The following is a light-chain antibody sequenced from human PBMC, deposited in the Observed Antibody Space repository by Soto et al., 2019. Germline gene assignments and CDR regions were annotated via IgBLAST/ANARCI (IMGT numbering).Light chain of an antibody. CDR3: QQSFITPPLT. Sequence: DIQMTQSPSSLSASIGDRITITCRASQSISTYLNWYQQKPGKAPKLLIYGTSTLQNGVPSRFSGSRSATDYPLSISSLQPEDFATYYCQQSFITPPLTFGGGTKVEIK. V-gene: IGKV1-39*01. CDR2: GTS. J-gene: IGKJ4*01. CDR1: QSISTY.